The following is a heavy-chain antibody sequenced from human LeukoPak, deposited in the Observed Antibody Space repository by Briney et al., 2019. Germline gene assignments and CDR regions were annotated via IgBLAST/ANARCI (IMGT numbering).Heavy chain of an antibody. J-gene: IGHJ5*02. Sequence: PSETLSLTCTVSGGSISSYYWSWIRQPPGKGLGWIGYIYTSGSTNYNPPPKDRVNISVDPSKDQFPPKLGSVTASETAVYYCGWAYYDSSGQMNWVDPWGQGTLVTVSS. V-gene: IGHV4-4*09. D-gene: IGHD3-22*01. CDR1: GGSISSYY. CDR3: GWAYYDSSGQMNWVDP. CDR2: IYTSGST.